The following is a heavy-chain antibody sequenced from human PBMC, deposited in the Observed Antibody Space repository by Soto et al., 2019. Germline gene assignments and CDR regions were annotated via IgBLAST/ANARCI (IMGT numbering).Heavy chain of an antibody. D-gene: IGHD4-17*01. V-gene: IGHV3-23*01. CDR3: AKPPTTKTTYNWYFDL. Sequence: EVQMLESGGGLVQPGGSLRLSCAASGFTFSSYVMAWVRQAPGKGLEWVSGISGSGDRTFHADSVKGRFTISSDSSKNTLYLQMNSLRAEDTAVYYCAKPPTTKTTYNWYFDLWGRGTLVSVSS. CDR2: ISGSGDRT. CDR1: GFTFSSYV. J-gene: IGHJ2*01.